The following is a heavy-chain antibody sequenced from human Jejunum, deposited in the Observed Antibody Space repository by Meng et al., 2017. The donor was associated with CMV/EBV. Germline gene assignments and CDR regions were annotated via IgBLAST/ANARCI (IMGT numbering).Heavy chain of an antibody. CDR2: VFAGGTT. V-gene: IGHV3-53*01. D-gene: IGHD3-10*02. CDR1: GFTVDGNY. CDR3: ARLSSDHYYAIVV. Sequence: AASGFTVDGNYMTWVRQAPGEGLEWVSVVFAGGTTYYADSVKGRFTISRDTSQNTVYLHMNSLRADDTAVYYCARLSSDHYYAIVVWGQGTTVTVSS. J-gene: IGHJ6*02.